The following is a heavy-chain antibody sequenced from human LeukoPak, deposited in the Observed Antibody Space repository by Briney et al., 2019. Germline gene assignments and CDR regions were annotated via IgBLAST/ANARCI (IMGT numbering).Heavy chain of an antibody. D-gene: IGHD3-3*01. V-gene: IGHV3-30*02. CDR1: GFTFSSYG. CDR2: IRYDGSNK. Sequence: PGGSLRLSCAASGFTFSSYGMHWVRQAPGKGLEWVAFIRYDGSNKYYADSVKGRFTISRDNSKNTLYLQMNSLRAEDTAVYYCARDHVLRFLEWLFDYWGQGTLVTVSS. CDR3: ARDHVLRFLEWLFDY. J-gene: IGHJ4*02.